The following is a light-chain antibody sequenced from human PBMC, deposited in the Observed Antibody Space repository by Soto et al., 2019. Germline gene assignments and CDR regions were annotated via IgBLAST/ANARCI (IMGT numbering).Light chain of an antibody. CDR1: SSDVGDYNY. V-gene: IGLV2-14*03. J-gene: IGLJ2*01. CDR2: DVS. Sequence: QSALTQPASVSGSPGQSITISCTGTSSDVGDYNYVSWYQQYPGKAPKLMIFDVSNRPSGVSSRFSGSKSGNTATLTISGLQAEDEADYYCSSYTRTNSFGVFGGGTKLTVL. CDR3: SSYTRTNSFGV.